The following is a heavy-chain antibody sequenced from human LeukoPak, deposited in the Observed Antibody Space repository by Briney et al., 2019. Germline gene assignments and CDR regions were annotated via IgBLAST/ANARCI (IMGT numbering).Heavy chain of an antibody. J-gene: IGHJ4*02. Sequence: GASVKVSCKASGGTFSSYAISWVRQAPGQGLEWMGWINPNSGGTNYAQKFQGRVTMTRDTSISTAYMELSRLRSDDTAVYYCAREVATRNDYWGQGTLVTVSS. CDR1: GGTFSSYA. CDR3: AREVATRNDY. D-gene: IGHD5-24*01. CDR2: INPNSGGT. V-gene: IGHV1-2*02.